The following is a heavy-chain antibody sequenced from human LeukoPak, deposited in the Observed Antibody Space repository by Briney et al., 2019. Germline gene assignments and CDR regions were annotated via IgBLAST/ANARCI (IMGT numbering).Heavy chain of an antibody. J-gene: IGHJ4*02. CDR1: GYTFTGYY. D-gene: IGHD3-16*01. Sequence: GASVKVSCKASGYTFTGYYMNWVRQAPGQGLEWMGWINPNSGGTKYAQKIQGRVTMTRDTSISAAYMVLSRLRSDDTAVYYCVRDHYVSGNYVLDDYWGQGTLVTVSS. V-gene: IGHV1-2*02. CDR3: VRDHYVSGNYVLDDY. CDR2: INPNSGGT.